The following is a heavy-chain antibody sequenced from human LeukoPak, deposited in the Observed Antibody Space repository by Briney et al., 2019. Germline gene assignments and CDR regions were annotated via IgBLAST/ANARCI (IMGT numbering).Heavy chain of an antibody. J-gene: IGHJ4*02. CDR1: GFNLRSRD. CDR3: ATTAYYPYYYFDH. Sequence: GGSLRLSCAASGFNLRSRDLNWVRQAPGKGLEWISYITATGSVVHYADSVKGRFSVLRDNTKNSLYLRMDSLRFEDTSLYYCATTAYYPYYYFDHWGRGDLVTVSS. D-gene: IGHD4/OR15-4a*01. V-gene: IGHV3-48*03. CDR2: ITATGSVV.